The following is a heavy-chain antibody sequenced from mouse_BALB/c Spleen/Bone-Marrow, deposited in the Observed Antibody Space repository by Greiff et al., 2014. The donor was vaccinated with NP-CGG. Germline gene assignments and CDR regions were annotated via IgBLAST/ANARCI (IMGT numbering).Heavy chain of an antibody. CDR1: GFNIKDTF. D-gene: IGHD1-1*01. CDR2: IDPANDNT. CDR3: ARCLVRIDY. V-gene: IGHV14-3*02. J-gene: IGHJ4*01. Sequence: VQLQQSGAELVKPGASVKLSCTASGFNIKDTFINWVKQRPEQGLEWIGRIDPANDNTEYDPKFQGRATITTDTSSNTAYLQLNSLTSEDSSVYCCARCLVRIDYWGQGTSVTVSS.